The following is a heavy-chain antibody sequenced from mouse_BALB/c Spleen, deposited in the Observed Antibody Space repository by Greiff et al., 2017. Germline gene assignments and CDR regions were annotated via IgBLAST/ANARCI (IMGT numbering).Heavy chain of an antibody. CDR1: GFTFSSYA. J-gene: IGHJ4*01. CDR2: ISSGGSYT. Sequence: EVKLMESGGGLVKPGGSLKLSCAASGFTFSSYAMSWVRQSPEKRLEWVAEISSGGSYTYYPDTVTGRFTISRDNAKNTLYLEMSSLRSEDTAMYYCARELRLHAMDYWGQGTSVTVSA. D-gene: IGHD1-2*01. CDR3: ARELRLHAMDY. V-gene: IGHV5-9-4*01.